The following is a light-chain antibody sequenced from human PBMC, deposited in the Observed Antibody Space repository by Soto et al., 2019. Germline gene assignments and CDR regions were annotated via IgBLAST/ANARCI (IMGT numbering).Light chain of an antibody. CDR2: EVT. J-gene: IGLJ3*02. Sequence: QYVLTQAASGSGSPGQSITISCTGTSSDLGAYNSVSWYQQHPGKAPKLIIYEVTNRPSGVSHRFSGSKSGSTASLTISGLQPEDEADYYCNSFTTSSTWVFGGGTKLTVL. CDR1: SSDLGAYNS. V-gene: IGLV2-14*01. CDR3: NSFTTSSTWV.